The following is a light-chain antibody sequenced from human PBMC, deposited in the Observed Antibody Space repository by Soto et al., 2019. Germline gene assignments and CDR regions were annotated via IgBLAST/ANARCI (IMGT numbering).Light chain of an antibody. Sequence: DIPMTQSPFTLSASVGDRVTITCRASQSISSYLAWFQQKPGKAPNLLIYSASSLESGVPSRFSGSGSGTEFHLTISSLQPDDFATYYCQQYNAYPYTFGQGTKLEIK. CDR3: QQYNAYPYT. J-gene: IGKJ2*01. V-gene: IGKV1-5*03. CDR1: QSISSY. CDR2: SAS.